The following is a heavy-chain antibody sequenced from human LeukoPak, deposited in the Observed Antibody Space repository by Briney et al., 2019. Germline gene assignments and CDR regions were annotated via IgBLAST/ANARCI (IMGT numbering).Heavy chain of an antibody. D-gene: IGHD5-12*01. V-gene: IGHV1-69*13. CDR3: ARDRGLSGYVLDY. J-gene: IGHJ4*02. Sequence: SVKVSCKASGGTFSSYAISWVRQAPGQGLEWMGGIIPIFGTANYAQKFQGRVTITADESTSTAYTELSSLRSEDTAVYYCARDRGLSGYVLDYWGQGTLVTVSS. CDR1: GGTFSSYA. CDR2: IIPIFGTA.